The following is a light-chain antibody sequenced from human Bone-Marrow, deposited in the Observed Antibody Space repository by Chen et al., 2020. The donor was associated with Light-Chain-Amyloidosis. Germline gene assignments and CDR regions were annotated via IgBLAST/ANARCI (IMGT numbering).Light chain of an antibody. CDR1: HAISSNY. Sequence: EIGLTQSPGTLSLSPGEGANLSCRARHAISSNYLTWYQQKVGQATPLLIYGSSSRATGIPDMFTGSGSSTDLTLTINRLEPEDFAIYYCQQYGTSPLTYGGATKVEIK. J-gene: IGKJ4*01. V-gene: IGKV3-20*01. CDR3: QQYGTSPLT. CDR2: GSS.